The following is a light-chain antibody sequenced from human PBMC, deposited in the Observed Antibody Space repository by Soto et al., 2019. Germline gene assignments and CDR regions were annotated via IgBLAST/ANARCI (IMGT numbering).Light chain of an antibody. Sequence: QSALTQPASVSGSPGQSIAISCTGTSNDIGNYNLVSWYQLHPGRAPLLIIYGVDQRPSGISSRFSASKSGDTASLTISGLQAEDEADYYCSSYTSKSSLIFGGGTKLTVL. V-gene: IGLV2-14*02. J-gene: IGLJ2*01. CDR1: SNDIGNYNL. CDR3: SSYTSKSSLI. CDR2: GVD.